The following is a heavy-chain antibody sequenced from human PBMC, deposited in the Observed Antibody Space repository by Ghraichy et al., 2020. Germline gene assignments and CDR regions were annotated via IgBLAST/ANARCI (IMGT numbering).Heavy chain of an antibody. CDR1: GFTFSSYS. Sequence: GGSLRLSCAASGFTFSSYSMNWVRQAPGKGLEWVSSISSSSSYIYYADSVKGRFTISRDNAKNSLYLQMNSLRAEDTAVYYCARGDLKGSYYYYYYYMDVWGKGTTVTVSS. CDR3: ARGDLKGSYYYYYYYMDV. J-gene: IGHJ6*03. CDR2: ISSSSSYI. V-gene: IGHV3-21*01. D-gene: IGHD6-13*01.